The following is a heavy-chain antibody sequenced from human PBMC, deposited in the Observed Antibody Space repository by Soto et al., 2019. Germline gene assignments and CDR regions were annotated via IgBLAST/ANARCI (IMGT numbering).Heavy chain of an antibody. CDR2: IYYSGST. Sequence: QLQLQESGPGLVKPSETLSLTCTVSGGSISSSSYYWGWIRQPPGKGLEWIGSIYYSGSTYYNPSLKSRVTISVDTAKNQFSLKLSSVTAADTAVYYWARLTAAGGFYFDYWGQGTLVTVSS. CDR1: GGSISSSSYY. J-gene: IGHJ4*02. V-gene: IGHV4-39*01. CDR3: ARLTAAGGFYFDY. D-gene: IGHD6-13*01.